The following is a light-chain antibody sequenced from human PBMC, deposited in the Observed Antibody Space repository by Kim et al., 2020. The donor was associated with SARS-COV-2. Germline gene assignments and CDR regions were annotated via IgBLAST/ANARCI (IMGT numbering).Light chain of an antibody. Sequence: QSALTQPRSVSGSPGQSVTISCTGTSSDVGGYNYVSWYQQHPGKAPKLILYDVSRRPSGVPDRFYGSKSGNTASLTISGLQAEDEAYYHCCSYAGSYTLVFGAGTKLTVL. V-gene: IGLV2-11*01. CDR2: DVS. J-gene: IGLJ2*01. CDR1: SSDVGGYNY. CDR3: CSYAGSYTLV.